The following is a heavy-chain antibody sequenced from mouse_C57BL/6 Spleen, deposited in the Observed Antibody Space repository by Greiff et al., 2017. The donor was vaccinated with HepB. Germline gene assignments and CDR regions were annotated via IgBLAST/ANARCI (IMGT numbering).Heavy chain of an antibody. Sequence: QVQLKESGAELVKPGASVKLSCKASGYTFTEYTIHWVKQRSGQGLEWIGWIYPGSGSIKYNEKFKDKATLTADKSSSTVYMELSRLTSEDSAVYFCARHERVYGPRDYAMDYWGQGTSVTVSS. CDR1: GYTFTEYT. J-gene: IGHJ4*01. CDR3: ARHERVYGPRDYAMDY. V-gene: IGHV1-62-2*01. D-gene: IGHD1-1*01. CDR2: IYPGSGSI.